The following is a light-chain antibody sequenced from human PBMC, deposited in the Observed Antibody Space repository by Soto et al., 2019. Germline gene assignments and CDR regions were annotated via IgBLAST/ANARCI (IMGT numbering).Light chain of an antibody. J-gene: IGKJ2*01. V-gene: IGKV3-15*01. CDR1: QSVSSN. Sequence: EIVMTQSPATLSVSPGERATLSCRASQSVSSNLAWYQQKPGQAPRLLIYGASTRATGIPARFSGRGSGTEFTLTISSLQSEDFAVYYCQQYNNWHPRYTFGQGTKLEIK. CDR3: QQYNNWHPRYT. CDR2: GAS.